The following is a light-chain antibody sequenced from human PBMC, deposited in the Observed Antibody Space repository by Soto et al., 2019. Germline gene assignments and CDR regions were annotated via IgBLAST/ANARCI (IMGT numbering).Light chain of an antibody. CDR1: QCFGNF. CDR3: QQRSNWPLT. V-gene: IGKV3-11*01. CDR2: DAS. Sequence: VLPHSPPIPTLYTGETATLSCRASQCFGNFLPWYQQKPGQAPRLLIYDASTRASGIPARFSGSGSGTDFTLTISSLEPEDFAVYYCQQRSNWPLTFGQGTRLDIK. J-gene: IGKJ5*01.